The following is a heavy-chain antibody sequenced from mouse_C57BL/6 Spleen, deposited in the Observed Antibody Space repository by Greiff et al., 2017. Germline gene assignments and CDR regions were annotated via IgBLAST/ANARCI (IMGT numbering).Heavy chain of an antibody. Sequence: EVKLMESGGDLVKPGGSLKLSCAASGFTFSSYGMSWVRQTPDKRLEWVATISSGGSYTYYPDSVKGRFTISRDNAKNTLYLQMSSLKSEDTAMYYCARLGDGYYWGQGTTLTVSS. CDR1: GFTFSSYG. J-gene: IGHJ2*01. V-gene: IGHV5-6*01. D-gene: IGHD2-3*01. CDR2: ISSGGSYT. CDR3: ARLGDGYY.